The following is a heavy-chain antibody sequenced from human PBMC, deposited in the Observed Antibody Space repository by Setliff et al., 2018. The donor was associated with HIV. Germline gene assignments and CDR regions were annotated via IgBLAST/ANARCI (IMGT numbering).Heavy chain of an antibody. CDR1: GFSLSTSGMC. Sequence: SGPTVVNPTQSLTLTCTFSGFSLSTSGMCVSWIRQPPGKALEWLARIDWDDDKYYSTSLKTRLTISKDTSKNQVVLTMTNMDPVDTATYYCARMRGGDCYSGFDYWGQGTLVTVSS. D-gene: IGHD2-21*02. CDR2: IDWDDDK. J-gene: IGHJ4*02. CDR3: ARMRGGDCYSGFDY. V-gene: IGHV2-70*11.